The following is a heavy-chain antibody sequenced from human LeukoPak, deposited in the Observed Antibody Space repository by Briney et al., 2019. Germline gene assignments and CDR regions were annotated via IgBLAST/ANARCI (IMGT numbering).Heavy chain of an antibody. CDR3: AKGGYFVVY. D-gene: IGHD3-9*01. V-gene: IGHV3-30*18. CDR2: ISYDGSNK. Sequence: GRSLRLSCAASGFXFSSYGMHWVRQAPGKGLEWVAVISYDGSNKYYADSVKGRFTISRDNSKNTLYLQMNSLRAEDTAVYYCAKGGYFVVYWGQGTLVTVSS. J-gene: IGHJ4*02. CDR1: GFXFSSYG.